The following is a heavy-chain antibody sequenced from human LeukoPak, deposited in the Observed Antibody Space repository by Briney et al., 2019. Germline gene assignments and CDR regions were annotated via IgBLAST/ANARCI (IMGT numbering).Heavy chain of an antibody. CDR2: MSSSGGTI. V-gene: IGHV3-48*03. J-gene: IGHJ3*02. D-gene: IGHD1-26*01. CDR3: ARPTAVGATPRAFDI. Sequence: PGGSLRLSCAASGFTFSSYEMNWVRQAPGKGLEWVSYMSSSGGTIYYADSVKGRFTISRDNAKSSLYLQMSSLRVEDTAVYYCARPTAVGATPRAFDIWGQGTMVTASS. CDR1: GFTFSSYE.